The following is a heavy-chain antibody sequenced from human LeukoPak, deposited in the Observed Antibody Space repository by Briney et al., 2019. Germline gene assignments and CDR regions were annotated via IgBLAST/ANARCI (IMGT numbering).Heavy chain of an antibody. V-gene: IGHV3-64*01. CDR1: GFTFSSYA. CDR3: AGGYSSSWYRSLIDY. Sequence: GGSLRLSCAASGFTFSSYAMHWVRQAPGKGLEYVSAISSNGGSTYYANSVKGRFTISRDNSKNTLYLQMGSLRAEDMAVYYCAGGYSSSWYRSLIDYWGQGTLVTVSS. J-gene: IGHJ4*02. D-gene: IGHD6-13*01. CDR2: ISSNGGST.